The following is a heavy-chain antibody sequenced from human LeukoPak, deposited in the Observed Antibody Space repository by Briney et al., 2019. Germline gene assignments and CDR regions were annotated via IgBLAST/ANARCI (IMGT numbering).Heavy chain of an antibody. D-gene: IGHD7-27*01. CDR1: GGSISSYY. CDR3: ARAPGVPRFDY. CDR2: IYYSGST. J-gene: IGHJ4*02. V-gene: IGHV4-59*01. Sequence: SETLSLTCTVSGGSISSYYWSWIRQPPGKGLEWIGYIYYSGSTNYNPSLKSRVTISVDTSKNRFSLKLSSVTAADTAVYYCARAPGVPRFDYWGQGTLVTVSS.